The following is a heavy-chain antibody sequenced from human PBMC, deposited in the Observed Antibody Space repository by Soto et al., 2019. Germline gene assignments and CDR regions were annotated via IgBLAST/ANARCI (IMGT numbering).Heavy chain of an antibody. D-gene: IGHD3-9*01. CDR3: VRDSGVDVLTGSPHFDY. J-gene: IGHJ4*02. Sequence: EVQLVESGGGLVQPGGSLRLSCAASGFTIRNYWMTWVRQAPGKGLEWVAMIKADGGEKYYVDSVKGRFTISRDNAENSVFLQMNNLRAEDTAVYYCVRDSGVDVLTGSPHFDYWGQGSLVTVSS. CDR2: IKADGGEK. CDR1: GFTIRNYW. V-gene: IGHV3-7*03.